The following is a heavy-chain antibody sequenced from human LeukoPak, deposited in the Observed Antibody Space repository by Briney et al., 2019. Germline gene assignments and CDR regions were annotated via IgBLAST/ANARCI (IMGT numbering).Heavy chain of an antibody. CDR3: ARDGFGTGSN. CDR2: IKQDGSEK. CDR1: GFTVSSNY. V-gene: IGHV3-7*03. D-gene: IGHD3-16*01. Sequence: GGSLRLSCAASGFTVSSNYMSWVRQAPGKGLEWVANIKQDGSEKNYVDSVKGRFIISRDNAKNSLYLQMNTLRADDTAVYYCARDGFGTGSNWGQGTLVTVSS. J-gene: IGHJ4*02.